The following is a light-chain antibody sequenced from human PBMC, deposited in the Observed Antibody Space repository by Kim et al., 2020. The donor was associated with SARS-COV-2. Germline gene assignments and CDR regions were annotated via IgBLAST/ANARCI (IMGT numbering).Light chain of an antibody. Sequence: EIVLTQSPGTLSLSPGERATLSCRASQSVSSGYLAWYQQKPGQAPRLLIYGASSRASGIPDRFSGSGSGTDFTLTISRLEPEDFAVYYCQQYGGSTYTFGQGTKLEI. J-gene: IGKJ2*01. V-gene: IGKV3-20*01. CDR3: QQYGGSTYT. CDR1: QSVSSGY. CDR2: GAS.